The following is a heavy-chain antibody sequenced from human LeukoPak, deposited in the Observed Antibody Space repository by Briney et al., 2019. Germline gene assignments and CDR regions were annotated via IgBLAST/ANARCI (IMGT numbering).Heavy chain of an antibody. CDR1: GGSISSGDYY. J-gene: IGHJ4*02. V-gene: IGHV4-30-4*01. Sequence: SQTLSLTCTVSGGSISSGDYYWSWIRQPPGRGLEWIGYIYYSGSTYYNPSLKSRVTISVDTSKNQFSLKLSSVTAADTAVYYCARADYGGNSGYYFDYWGQGTLVTVSS. CDR3: ARADYGGNSGYYFDY. CDR2: IYYSGST. D-gene: IGHD4-23*01.